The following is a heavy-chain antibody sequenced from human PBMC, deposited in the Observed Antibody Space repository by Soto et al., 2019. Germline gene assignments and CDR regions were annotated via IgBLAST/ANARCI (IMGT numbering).Heavy chain of an antibody. V-gene: IGHV3-23*01. Sequence: GGSLRLSCAASGFTFSSYAMSWVRQAPGKGLEWVSGISDSGGSTYYADSVKGRFTISRDNSKNTLYLQMNSLRAEDTAVYYCTREITASDYWGQGNLVTVSS. CDR3: TREITASDY. CDR1: GFTFSSYA. J-gene: IGHJ4*02. CDR2: ISDSGGST.